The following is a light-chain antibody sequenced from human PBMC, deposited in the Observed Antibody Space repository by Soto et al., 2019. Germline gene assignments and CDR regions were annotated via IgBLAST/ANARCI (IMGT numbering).Light chain of an antibody. Sequence: EIVMTQSPATLSVSPGERATLSCRASQSVSSNLAWYQQKPGQAPRLLIYGASTRATGIPVRFSGSGSGTEFPLTISSLQSEDFAVYYCQQYNNWPQTFGGGTKVEIK. V-gene: IGKV3-15*01. CDR1: QSVSSN. CDR2: GAS. CDR3: QQYNNWPQT. J-gene: IGKJ4*01.